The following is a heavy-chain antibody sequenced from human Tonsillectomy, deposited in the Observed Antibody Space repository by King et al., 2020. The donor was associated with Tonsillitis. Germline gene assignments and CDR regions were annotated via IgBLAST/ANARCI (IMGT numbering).Heavy chain of an antibody. Sequence: VQLVESGGGLVKPGGSLRLSCAASGFTFSSYSMNWVRQAPGKGLEWVSSISSSSRYIYYADSVKGRFTIYRDNTKNSLYLQMNSLRAEDTAVYYCARDRGGVVVAAFDYWGQGTLVTVS. CDR3: ARDRGGVVVAAFDY. CDR2: ISSSSRYI. V-gene: IGHV3-21*01. J-gene: IGHJ4*02. D-gene: IGHD2-15*01. CDR1: GFTFSSYS.